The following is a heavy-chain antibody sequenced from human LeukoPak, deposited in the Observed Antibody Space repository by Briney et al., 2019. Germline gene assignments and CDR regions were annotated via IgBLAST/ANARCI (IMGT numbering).Heavy chain of an antibody. CDR1: GFTFSSYA. Sequence: HGGSLRVSCAGSGFTFSSYAMSWVRPAPRQGLEWVSVISDSGDYTSYADSVRGRFTISRDNSRNTLYLQMICLRPEDTAVYYCAKDTSIGKYCTNGVCSPFDYWGQGTLVTVSS. J-gene: IGHJ4*02. CDR2: ISDSGDYT. CDR3: AKDTSIGKYCTNGVCSPFDY. V-gene: IGHV3-23*01. D-gene: IGHD2-8*01.